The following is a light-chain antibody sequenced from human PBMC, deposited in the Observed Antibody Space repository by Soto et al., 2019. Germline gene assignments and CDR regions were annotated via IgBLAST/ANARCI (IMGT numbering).Light chain of an antibody. CDR2: AAS. V-gene: IGKV1-27*01. CDR3: QTYNSAPQT. Sequence: DIPMTQSPSSLSASVGDRVTITCRASQGIIDYLAWYQQKPGKAPKLLIYAASTLQSGVPSRFSGSGSGTDFTLTISSLQPEDVATYYCQTYNSAPQTFGQGTKVEI. CDR1: QGIIDY. J-gene: IGKJ1*01.